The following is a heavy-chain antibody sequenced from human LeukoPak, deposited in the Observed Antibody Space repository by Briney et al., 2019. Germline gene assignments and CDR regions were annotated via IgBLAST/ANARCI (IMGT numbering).Heavy chain of an antibody. CDR2: IIPIFGTA. V-gene: IGHV1-69*13. CDR3: ARAKSDIDWFDP. J-gene: IGHJ5*02. CDR1: GGTFSSYA. Sequence: SVKVSCKASGGTFSSYAISWVRQAPGQGLEWMGGIIPIFGTANYAQKFQGRVTITADESTSTAYMELSSLRSEDTAVYYCARAKSDIDWFDPWGQGTLVTVSS. D-gene: IGHD2-15*01.